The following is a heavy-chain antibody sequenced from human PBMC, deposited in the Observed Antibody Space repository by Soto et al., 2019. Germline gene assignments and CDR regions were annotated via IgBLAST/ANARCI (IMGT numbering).Heavy chain of an antibody. CDR1: GGSISSYY. D-gene: IGHD3-10*01. CDR3: ARDHYLDYYGSGNNWFDP. V-gene: IGHV4-59*01. CDR2: IYYSGST. Sequence: SETLSLTCTVSGGSISSYYWSWIRQPPGKGLEWIGYIYYSGSTNYNPSLKSRVTISVDTSKNQFSLKLSSVTAADTAVYYCARDHYLDYYGSGNNWFDPWGQGTLVTVSS. J-gene: IGHJ5*02.